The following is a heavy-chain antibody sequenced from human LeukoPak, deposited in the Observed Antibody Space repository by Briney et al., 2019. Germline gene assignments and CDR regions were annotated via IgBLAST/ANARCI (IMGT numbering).Heavy chain of an antibody. D-gene: IGHD6-6*01. CDR1: GFTFDDYA. CDR2: ITWNSGSI. CDR3: AKDHHSSSTGDFDY. Sequence: GGSLRLSCAASGFTFDDYAMHWVRQAPGKGLEWVSGITWNSGSIGYADSVKGRFTISRDNAKNSLYLQMNSLRAEDMALYYCAKDHHSSSTGDFDYWGQGTLVTVSS. V-gene: IGHV3-9*03. J-gene: IGHJ4*02.